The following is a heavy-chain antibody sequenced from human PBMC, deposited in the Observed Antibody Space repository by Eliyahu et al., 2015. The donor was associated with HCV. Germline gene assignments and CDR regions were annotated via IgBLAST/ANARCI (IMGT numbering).Heavy chain of an antibody. J-gene: IGHJ6*02. Sequence: VIYGEQDGSEKYYVDSVKGRFTISRDNAKNSLYLQMNSLRAEDTAVYYCARNYYYGSGSYGMDVWGQGTTVTVSS. CDR3: ARNYYYGSGSYGMDV. D-gene: IGHD3-10*01. CDR2: GEQDGSEK. V-gene: IGHV3-7*04.